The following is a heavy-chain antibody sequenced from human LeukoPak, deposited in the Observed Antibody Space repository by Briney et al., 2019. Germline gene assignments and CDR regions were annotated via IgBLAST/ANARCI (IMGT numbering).Heavy chain of an antibody. D-gene: IGHD3-22*01. Sequence: PSETLSLTCTVSGASFSSGDQYWNWIRQRPGEGLEWIGSIHPSGALHNNPSLESRVTISIDTSKNQFSLNLNSVTAADTAVYFCSRGLDSRKLGYWGQGTLVTVSS. CDR1: GASFSSGDQY. CDR3: SRGLDSRKLGY. J-gene: IGHJ4*02. V-gene: IGHV4-31*03. CDR2: IHPSGAL.